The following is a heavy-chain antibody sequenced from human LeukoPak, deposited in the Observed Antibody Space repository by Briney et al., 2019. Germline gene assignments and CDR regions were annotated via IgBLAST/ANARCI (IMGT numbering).Heavy chain of an antibody. Sequence: GGSLRLSCAVSGVSFSGYAMHWVRQAPGKGLEWVGLIKYDASDEYYADSVKGRFTISRDDSRNTLYLQMTSLRAEDAAVYYCARGQSVGWEIGVCDFWGQGSLVTVAS. D-gene: IGHD3-3*01. J-gene: IGHJ4*02. CDR1: GVSFSGYA. CDR3: ARGQSVGWEIGVCDF. V-gene: IGHV3-33*01. CDR2: IKYDASDE.